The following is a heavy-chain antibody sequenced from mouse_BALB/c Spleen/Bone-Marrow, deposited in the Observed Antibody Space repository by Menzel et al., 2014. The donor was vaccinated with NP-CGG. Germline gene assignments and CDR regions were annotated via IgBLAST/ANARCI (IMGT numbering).Heavy chain of an antibody. J-gene: IGHJ4*01. CDR1: GYSITSGYY. CDR2: ISYDGSN. D-gene: IGHD2-1*01. Sequence: ESGPGLVKPSQSLSLTCSVTGYSITSGYYWNWIRQFPGNKLEWMGYISYDGSNNYNPSLKNRISITRDTSKNQFFLKLNSVTTEDTATYYGARRGGNPSYAMDYWGQGTSVTVSS. V-gene: IGHV3-6*02. CDR3: ARRGGNPSYAMDY.